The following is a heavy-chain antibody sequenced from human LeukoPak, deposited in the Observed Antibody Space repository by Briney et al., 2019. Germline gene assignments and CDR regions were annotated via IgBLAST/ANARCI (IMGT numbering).Heavy chain of an antibody. V-gene: IGHV4-34*01. D-gene: IGHD2/OR15-2a*01. CDR2: INHSGST. J-gene: IGHJ6*03. CDR1: GGSFSGYY. Sequence: PSETLSLTCAVYGGSFSGYYWSWIRQPPGKGLEWIGEINHSGSTNYNPSLKSRVTISVDTSKNQFSLKLSSVTAADTAVYYCAREGTFPYYYYYYMDVWGKGTTVTISS. CDR3: AREGTFPYYYYYYMDV.